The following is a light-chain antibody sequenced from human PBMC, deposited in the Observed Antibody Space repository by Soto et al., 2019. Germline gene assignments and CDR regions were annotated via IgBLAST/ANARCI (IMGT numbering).Light chain of an antibody. CDR3: SSYTSSGTIV. V-gene: IGLV2-14*01. J-gene: IGLJ2*01. CDR1: SSDVGGYNY. Sequence: QSVLTQPASVSGSPGQSITISCTGTSSDVGGYNYVYWYQQHPGTAPKLLIYDVSNRPSGVSNRFSGSKSGNTASLTISGVQAEDEDDYYCSSYTSSGTIVFGGGTKLTVL. CDR2: DVS.